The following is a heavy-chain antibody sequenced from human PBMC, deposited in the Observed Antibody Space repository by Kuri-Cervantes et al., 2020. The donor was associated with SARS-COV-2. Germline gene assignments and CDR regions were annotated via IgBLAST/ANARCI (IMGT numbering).Heavy chain of an antibody. J-gene: IGHJ4*02. V-gene: IGHV3-21*04. CDR3: AADFWSGI. CDR1: GFTFSSYS. D-gene: IGHD3-3*01. Sequence: GESLKISCAASGFTFSSYSMNWVRQAPGKGLEWVSSISSSSSYIYYADSVKGRFTISRHNSKNTLYLQMNSLRAEDTAVYYCAADFWSGIWGQGTLVTVSS. CDR2: ISSSSSYI.